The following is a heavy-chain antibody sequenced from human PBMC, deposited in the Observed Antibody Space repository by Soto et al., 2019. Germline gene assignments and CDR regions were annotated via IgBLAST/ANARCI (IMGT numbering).Heavy chain of an antibody. J-gene: IGHJ6*02. D-gene: IGHD2-15*01. CDR2: IDHSGST. CDR3: VRGLRYSGMDV. Sequence: SETLSLTCAVNGGSFSAYYWTWIRQPPGRGLEWIGEIDHSGSTNYNPSLESRVTISIDTAKNRFSLNVTSVTAADTAVYYCVRGLRYSGMDVWGQGTTVTVS. V-gene: IGHV4-34*01. CDR1: GGSFSAYY.